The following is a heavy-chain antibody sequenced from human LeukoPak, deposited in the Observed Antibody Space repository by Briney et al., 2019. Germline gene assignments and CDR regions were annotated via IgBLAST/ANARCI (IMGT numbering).Heavy chain of an antibody. CDR3: ARAVPSGDYVGY. V-gene: IGHV4-59*12. J-gene: IGHJ4*02. CDR1: GGSISSYY. D-gene: IGHD4-17*01. CDR2: IYYSGST. Sequence: SETLSLTCTVSGGSISSYYWSWIRQPPGKGLEWIGYIYYSGSTYYNPSLKSRVTISVDTSKNQFSLKLSSVTAADTAVYYCARAVPSGDYVGYWGQGTLVTVSS.